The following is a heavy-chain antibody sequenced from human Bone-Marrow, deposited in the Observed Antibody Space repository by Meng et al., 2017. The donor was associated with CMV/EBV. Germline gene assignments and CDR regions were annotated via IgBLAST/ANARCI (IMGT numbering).Heavy chain of an antibody. J-gene: IGHJ4*02. Sequence: GGSLRLSCAASGFTFDDYAMHWVRQAPGKGLEWVSGISWNSGSIGYADSVKGRFTISRDNAKNSLYLQMNSLRAEDMALYYCAKGYYYDSSGLFDYWGQGTLVTFYS. CDR3: AKGYYYDSSGLFDY. V-gene: IGHV3-9*03. D-gene: IGHD3-22*01. CDR1: GFTFDDYA. CDR2: ISWNSGSI.